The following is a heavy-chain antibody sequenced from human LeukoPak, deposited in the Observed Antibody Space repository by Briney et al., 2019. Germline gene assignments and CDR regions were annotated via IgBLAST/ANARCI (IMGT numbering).Heavy chain of an antibody. D-gene: IGHD6-6*01. CDR3: ARASLDNWFDP. CDR1: GGSFSGYY. CDR2: INHSGST. J-gene: IGHJ5*02. Sequence: SETLSLTCAVYGGSFSGYYWSWIRQPPGKGLEWIGEINHSGSTNYNPSLKSRVTISVDTSKNQFSLKLSSVTAADTAVYYCARASLDNWFDPWGQGTLVTVSS. V-gene: IGHV4-34*09.